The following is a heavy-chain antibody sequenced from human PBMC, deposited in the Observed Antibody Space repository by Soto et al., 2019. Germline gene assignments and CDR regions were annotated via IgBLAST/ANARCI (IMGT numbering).Heavy chain of an antibody. CDR2: IIPIFGTA. CDR1: GGTFSSYA. CDR3: APGLGYDIWSGYYPYNWIDP. Sequence: QVQLVQSGAEVKKPGSSVKVSCKASGGTFSSYAICWVRQAPGQGLEWMGGIIPIFGTANYAQKFQGRVTITADKSTSTAYMELSSLRSEDTAVYYCAPGLGYDIWSGYYPYNWIDPWGQGTLVTVSS. V-gene: IGHV1-69*06. J-gene: IGHJ5*02. D-gene: IGHD3-3*01.